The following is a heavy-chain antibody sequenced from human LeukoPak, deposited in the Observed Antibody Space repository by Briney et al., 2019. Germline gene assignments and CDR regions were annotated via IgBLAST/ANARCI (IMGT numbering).Heavy chain of an antibody. CDR3: AKNHDSNAYHTDDAFDI. J-gene: IGHJ3*02. CDR2: IRYDGRNK. V-gene: IGHV3-30*02. D-gene: IGHD3-16*01. Sequence: PGGSLRLSCAASGFTFSSYGMHWVRQAPGKGLDWVAFIRYDGRNKYYADSVKGRFTISRDHSKNTLYLQMNSLRAEDTAVYYCAKNHDSNAYHTDDAFDIWGQGTMVTVSS. CDR1: GFTFSSYG.